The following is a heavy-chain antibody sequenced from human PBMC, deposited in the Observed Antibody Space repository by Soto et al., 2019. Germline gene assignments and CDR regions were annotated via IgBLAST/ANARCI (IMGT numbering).Heavy chain of an antibody. CDR2: ISYDGSNK. V-gene: IGHV3-30*18. CDR3: AKDTAMVGFDY. CDR1: GFTFSSYG. Sequence: QVQLVESGGGVVQPGRSLRLSCAASGFTFSSYGMHWVRQAPGKGLEWVAVISYDGSNKYYADSVKGRFTISRDNSKNTLYLQMNSLRAEDTPVYYCAKDTAMVGFDYWGQGTLVTVSS. J-gene: IGHJ4*02. D-gene: IGHD5-18*01.